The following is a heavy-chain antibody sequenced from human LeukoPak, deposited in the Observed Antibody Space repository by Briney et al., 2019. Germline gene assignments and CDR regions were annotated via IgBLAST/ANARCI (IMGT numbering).Heavy chain of an antibody. J-gene: IGHJ3*02. CDR3: ARASPFFNYAFDI. V-gene: IGHV3-66*02. Sequence: GGSLRLSCAASGFTVSSNYMSWVRQAPGKGLEWVSVIYGGGSTYYADSVKGRFTISRDNSKNTLYLQMNSLRAEDTAVYYCARASPFFNYAFDIWGQGTMVTVSS. CDR1: GFTVSSNY. D-gene: IGHD1-7*01. CDR2: IYGGGST.